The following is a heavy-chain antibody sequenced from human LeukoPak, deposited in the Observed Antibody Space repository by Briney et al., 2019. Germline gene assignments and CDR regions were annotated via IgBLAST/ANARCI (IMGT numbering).Heavy chain of an antibody. J-gene: IGHJ4*02. D-gene: IGHD4-17*01. CDR1: GGSFSGYY. CDR3: ARAYGDNDY. CDR2: INHSGST. V-gene: IGHV4-34*01. Sequence: SETLSLTCAVYGGSFSGYYWSWIRQPPGKGLEWIGEINHSGSTNYNPSLKSRVTISVDTSKNQFSLKLSSVTAADTAVYYCARAYGDNDYWGQGAWSPSPQ.